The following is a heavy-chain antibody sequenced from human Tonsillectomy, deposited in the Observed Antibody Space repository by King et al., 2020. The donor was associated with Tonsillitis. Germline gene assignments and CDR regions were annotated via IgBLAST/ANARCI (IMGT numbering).Heavy chain of an antibody. V-gene: IGHV3-53*01. CDR3: ARDHPYYYMDV. Sequence: VQLVESGGGLIQPGGSLRLSCAASWFTVSSNYMSWVRPAPGEGLEWVSIIYSGGSTSYAASVKGRFTISRDNSKNTLFLQMDSLRAEDTAIYYCARDHPYYYMDVWGKGTTVTVSS. J-gene: IGHJ6*03. CDR2: IYSGGST. CDR1: WFTVSSNY.